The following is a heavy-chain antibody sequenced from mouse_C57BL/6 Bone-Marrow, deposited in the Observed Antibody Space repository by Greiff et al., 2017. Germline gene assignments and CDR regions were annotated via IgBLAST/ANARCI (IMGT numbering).Heavy chain of an antibody. CDR1: GFTFSSYA. Sequence: EVKLMESGGGLVKPGGSLKLSCAASGFTFSSYAMSWVRQTPEKRLEWVATISDGGSYTYYPDNVKGRFTIARDNAKNNLYLQMSHLKSEDTAMYYCARALYYYGSSQPYAMDYWGQGTSVTVSS. J-gene: IGHJ4*01. CDR2: ISDGGSYT. V-gene: IGHV5-4*03. CDR3: ARALYYYGSSQPYAMDY. D-gene: IGHD1-1*01.